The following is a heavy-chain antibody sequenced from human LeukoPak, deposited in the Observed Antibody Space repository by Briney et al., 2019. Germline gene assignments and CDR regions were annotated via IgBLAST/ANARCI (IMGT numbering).Heavy chain of an antibody. CDR3: ARRGATDLLPFDY. CDR1: GGTFSSYA. J-gene: IGHJ4*02. D-gene: IGHD1-26*01. Sequence: SVKVSCKASGGTFSSYAISWVRQAPGQGLEWMGGIIPIFGTANYAQKFQGRVTITADKSTSTAYMELSSLRSEDTAVYYCARRGATDLLPFDYWGQGTQVTVSS. CDR2: IIPIFGTA. V-gene: IGHV1-69*06.